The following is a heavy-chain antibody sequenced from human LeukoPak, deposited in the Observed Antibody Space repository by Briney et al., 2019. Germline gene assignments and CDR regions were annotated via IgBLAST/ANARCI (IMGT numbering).Heavy chain of an antibody. CDR1: GFTFSSYA. D-gene: IGHD3-3*01. V-gene: IGHV3-23*01. CDR3: VKHPEWVPKNDAFDI. J-gene: IGHJ3*02. Sequence: GGSLRLSCAASGFTFSSYAMSWVRQAPGKGLEWVSTISGSGGRTYYADSVKGRFSISRDNSKNRLFLQMNSLRAEDTAVYYCVKHPEWVPKNDAFDIWGQGTMLTVSA. CDR2: ISGSGGRT.